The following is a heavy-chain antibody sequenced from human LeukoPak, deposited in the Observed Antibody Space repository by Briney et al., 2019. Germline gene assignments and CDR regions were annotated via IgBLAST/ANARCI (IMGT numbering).Heavy chain of an antibody. CDR2: IRYDGSNK. CDR3: ARGYYFDSSGYPQTPYYFDF. J-gene: IGHJ4*02. Sequence: PGGSLRLSCAASGFTFSSYGMHWVRQAPGKGLEWVAFIRYDGSNKYYADSVKGRFTISRDNSKNTLYLQMNSLRAEDTAVYYCARGYYFDSSGYPQTPYYFDFWGQGTLVTVSS. D-gene: IGHD3-22*01. CDR1: GFTFSSYG. V-gene: IGHV3-30*02.